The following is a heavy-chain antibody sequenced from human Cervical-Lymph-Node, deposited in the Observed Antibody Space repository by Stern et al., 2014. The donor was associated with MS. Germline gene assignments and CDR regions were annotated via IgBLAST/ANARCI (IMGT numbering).Heavy chain of an antibody. J-gene: IGHJ6*02. CDR2: IYPDDSDT. V-gene: IGHV5-51*01. Sequence: EDQLVESGAEVKKAGESLKISCKGSGFSFSTYWIGWVRQMPGKGLEWMGIIYPDDSDTRYSPSFQGQVTISADKSINTAYLQWSSLKASDTAIYYCARSEGMVYYYYGMDVWGQGTTVTVSS. CDR3: ARSEGMVYYYYGMDV. CDR1: GFSFSTYW. D-gene: IGHD2-8*01.